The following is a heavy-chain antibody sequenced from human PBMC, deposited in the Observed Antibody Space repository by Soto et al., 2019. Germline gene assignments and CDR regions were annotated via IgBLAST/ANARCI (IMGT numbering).Heavy chain of an antibody. D-gene: IGHD5-18*01. CDR2: IYYSGST. Sequence: LDLTCNVSGGSISSSSYYWGWIRQPPGKGLEWIGSIYYSGSTYYNPSLKSRVTISVDTSKNQFSTKLSSVTAADTAVYYCARVPVEMVTIGHHYSYGVDVRCQAPSVTVS. J-gene: IGHJ6*02. CDR1: GGSISSSSYY. V-gene: IGHV4-39*01. CDR3: ARVPVEMVTIGHHYSYGVDV.